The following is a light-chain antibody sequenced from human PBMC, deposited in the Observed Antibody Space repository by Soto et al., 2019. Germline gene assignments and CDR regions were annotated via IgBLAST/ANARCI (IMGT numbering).Light chain of an antibody. CDR3: QQYNYWPPPIT. CDR1: QSVSRN. Sequence: EIVMTQSPATLSVSPGERATLSCRASQSVSRNLAWYQQKPGQAPRLLIYGASTRATGIPARFSGSGSGTEFTLTISSLQSEDFALYYCQQYNYWPPPITVGQGTRLEIK. J-gene: IGKJ5*01. V-gene: IGKV3-15*01. CDR2: GAS.